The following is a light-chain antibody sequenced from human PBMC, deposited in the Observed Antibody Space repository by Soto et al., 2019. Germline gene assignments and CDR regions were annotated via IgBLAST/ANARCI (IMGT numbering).Light chain of an antibody. CDR1: SSNIASNT. J-gene: IGLJ1*01. V-gene: IGLV1-44*01. Sequence: QSVLTQPPSASGTPGQRVTVSCSGSSSNIASNTVNWYQQLPGTAPKLLIYSNDQRPSGVPDRFSASKYGTSASLAISALQSEDEADYYCASWDARLKGHVFGSGTKVTV. CDR3: ASWDARLKGHV. CDR2: SND.